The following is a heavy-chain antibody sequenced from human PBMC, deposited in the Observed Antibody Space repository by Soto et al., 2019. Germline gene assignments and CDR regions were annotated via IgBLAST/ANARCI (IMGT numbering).Heavy chain of an antibody. CDR1: GFTFTSSA. CDR2: IVVGSGNT. D-gene: IGHD3-22*01. V-gene: IGHV1-58*01. CDR3: AAGEYYYDSSGGFDY. Sequence: ASVKVSCKASGFTFTSSAVQWVRQARGQRLEWIGWIVVGSGNTNYAQKFQERVTITRDMSTSTAYMELSSLRSEDTAMYYCAAGEYYYDSSGGFDYWGQGTLVTVSS. J-gene: IGHJ4*02.